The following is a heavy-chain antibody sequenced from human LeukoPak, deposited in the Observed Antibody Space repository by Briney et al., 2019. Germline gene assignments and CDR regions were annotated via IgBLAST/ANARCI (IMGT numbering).Heavy chain of an antibody. CDR1: GGSVSSGSYY. CDR2: IYYSGST. Sequence: PLETLSLTCTVSGGSVSSGSYYWSWIRQPPGKGLEWIGYIYYSGSTNYNPSLKSRVTISVDTSKNQFSLKLSSVTAADTAVYYCARGYCSSTSCYFSRYYYYGMDVWGKGTTVTVSS. V-gene: IGHV4-61*01. CDR3: ARGYCSSTSCYFSRYYYYGMDV. D-gene: IGHD2-2*01. J-gene: IGHJ6*04.